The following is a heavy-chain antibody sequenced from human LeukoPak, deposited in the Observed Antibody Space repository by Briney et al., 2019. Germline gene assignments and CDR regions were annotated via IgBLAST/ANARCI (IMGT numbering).Heavy chain of an antibody. V-gene: IGHV5-51*01. CDR3: ARHQGATPGTFDY. J-gene: IGHJ4*02. D-gene: IGHD1-26*01. Sequence: GESLKISCKDSGYSFTSYWIGWVRRMPGKGLEWMGIIYPGDSETRYSPSFQGQVTISADKSISTAYLQWSSLKASDTAMYHCARHQGATPGTFDYWGQGTLVTVSS. CDR2: IYPGDSET. CDR1: GYSFTSYW.